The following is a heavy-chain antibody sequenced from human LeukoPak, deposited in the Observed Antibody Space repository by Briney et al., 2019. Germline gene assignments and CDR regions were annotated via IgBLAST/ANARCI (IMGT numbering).Heavy chain of an antibody. V-gene: IGHV1-18*01. CDR3: ARDRRIAVAGTIMSY. CDR1: GYTFTSYG. Sequence: VSVKVSCKASGYTFTSYGISWVRQAPGQGLEWMGWISAYNGNTNYAQKLQGRVTMTTDTSTSTAYMELRSLRSDDTAVYYCARDRRIAVAGTIMSYWGQGTLVTVSS. D-gene: IGHD6-19*01. CDR2: ISAYNGNT. J-gene: IGHJ4*02.